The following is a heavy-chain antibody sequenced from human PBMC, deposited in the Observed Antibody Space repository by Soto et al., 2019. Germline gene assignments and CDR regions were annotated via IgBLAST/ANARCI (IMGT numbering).Heavy chain of an antibody. V-gene: IGHV4-59*01. D-gene: IGHD2-21*02. CDR1: GRSMSSNY. Sequence: SETLSLTCSVSGRSMSSNYWSWSRQSPDKGLEWLGYVFYGGTDYNPSLGGRVTISVDTSKNQFSLKLSSVTAADTAVYYCARCGGDCLYFDYWGQGTLVTVSS. CDR3: ARCGGDCLYFDY. J-gene: IGHJ4*02. CDR2: VFYGGT.